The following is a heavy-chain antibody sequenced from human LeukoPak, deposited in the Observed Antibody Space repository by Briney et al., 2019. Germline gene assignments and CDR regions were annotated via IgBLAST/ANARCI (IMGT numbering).Heavy chain of an antibody. Sequence: SETLSLTCTVSGGSIISSSYYWGWIRQPPGKGLEWIGSIYYSGSTYYNPSLKSRVTISVDTSKNQFSLRLSSVTAADTAVYYCARRDFWRGYYFDPWGQGTLVTVSS. D-gene: IGHD3-3*01. V-gene: IGHV4-39*01. CDR3: ARRDFWRGYYFDP. CDR2: IYYSGST. J-gene: IGHJ5*02. CDR1: GGSIISSSYY.